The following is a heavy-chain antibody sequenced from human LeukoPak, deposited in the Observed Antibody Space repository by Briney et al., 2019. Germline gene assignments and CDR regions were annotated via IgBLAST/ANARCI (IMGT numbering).Heavy chain of an antibody. CDR1: QFTFSSYG. V-gene: IGHV3-33*01. CDR3: ASLGSSGSGWYYFDY. J-gene: IGHJ4*02. CDR2: IWYDGSNK. Sequence: GGSLRLSCAASQFTFSSYGMHWVRQAPGKGLEWVAVIWYDGSNKYYADSVKGRFTISRDNSKNTLYLQMNSLRAVDTAVYYCASLGSSGSGWYYFDYWGQGTLVTVSS. D-gene: IGHD6-19*01.